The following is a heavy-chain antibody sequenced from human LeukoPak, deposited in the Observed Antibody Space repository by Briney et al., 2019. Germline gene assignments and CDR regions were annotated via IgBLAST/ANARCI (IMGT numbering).Heavy chain of an antibody. CDR1: GFSLSTSGGG. CDR2: LYWDDDR. Sequence: SGPTQVKPTQTLTPTCTFSGFSLSTSGGGVGWVRQPPGKALVWLALLYWDDDRRHSPSPMSRLTIAKDTSKNQVVLTMTNMDPVDTATYYCAHRRIQLWLSDERNWFDPWGQGTLVTVSS. J-gene: IGHJ5*02. CDR3: AHRRIQLWLSDERNWFDP. D-gene: IGHD5-18*01. V-gene: IGHV2-5*02.